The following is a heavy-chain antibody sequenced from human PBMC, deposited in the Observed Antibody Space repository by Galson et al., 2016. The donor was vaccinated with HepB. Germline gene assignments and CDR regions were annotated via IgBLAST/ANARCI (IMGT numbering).Heavy chain of an antibody. D-gene: IGHD7-27*01. Sequence: SETLSLTCVVSGGSITSSNWWSWVRQLPRKGLEWIGEIYPSGSTNYNPSLKSRLSMSVDKSKNHFSLNLTSVTAADTAIYYCATGDFDYWGQGTLVTVSS. CDR2: IYPSGST. CDR3: ATGDFDY. CDR1: GGSITSSNW. J-gene: IGHJ4*02. V-gene: IGHV4-4*02.